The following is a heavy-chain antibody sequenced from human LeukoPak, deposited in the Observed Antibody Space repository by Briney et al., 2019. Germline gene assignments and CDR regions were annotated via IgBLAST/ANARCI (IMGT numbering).Heavy chain of an antibody. J-gene: IGHJ4*02. Sequence: PGVSLRLSCAASGFTFCDLHIDWVRQAPGKGLEWVGRIRNKATSYTTEYAASVKGRFTISRDDSKNSVYLQMNNLQTEDTAVYYCAGGSRGYFDYWGQGTLVTVSS. CDR1: GFTFCDLH. D-gene: IGHD5-12*01. V-gene: IGHV3-72*01. CDR3: AGGSRGYFDY. CDR2: IRNKATSYTT.